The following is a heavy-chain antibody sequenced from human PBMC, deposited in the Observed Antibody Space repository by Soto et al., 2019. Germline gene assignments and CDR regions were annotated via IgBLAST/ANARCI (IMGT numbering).Heavy chain of an antibody. CDR1: GFTFSSYS. D-gene: IGHD6-6*01. J-gene: IGHJ4*02. CDR2: INRDGSST. V-gene: IGHV3-74*01. Sequence: PGGSLRLSCAASGFTFSSYSMHWVRQAPGKGLVWVSRINRDGSSTSYADSVKGRFTISRDNAKNTLYLQMNSLRAEDTAVYYCARASGRLYSSFNAPDYWGQGTLVTVSS. CDR3: ARASGRLYSSFNAPDY.